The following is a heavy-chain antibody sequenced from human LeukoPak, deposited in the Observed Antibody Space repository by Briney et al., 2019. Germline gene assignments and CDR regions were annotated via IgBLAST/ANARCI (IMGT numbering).Heavy chain of an antibody. Sequence: SETLSLTCAVYGGSFSGYYWSWIRQPPGKGLEWIGEINHRGSTNYNPSLKSRVTISVDTSKNQFSLKLSSVTAADTAVYYCARGRNRSVYIWGQGTMVTVSS. V-gene: IGHV4-34*01. D-gene: IGHD1-14*01. J-gene: IGHJ3*02. CDR3: ARGRNRSVYI. CDR1: GGSFSGYY. CDR2: INHRGST.